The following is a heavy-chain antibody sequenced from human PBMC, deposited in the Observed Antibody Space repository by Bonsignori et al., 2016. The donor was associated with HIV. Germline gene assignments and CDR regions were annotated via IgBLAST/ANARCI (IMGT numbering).Heavy chain of an antibody. CDR2: IKQDGSEK. J-gene: IGHJ4*02. V-gene: IGHV3-7*01. CDR3: ARDPRPPGHDILTGSNPYYFDY. CDR1: GFTFSSYW. D-gene: IGHD3-9*01. Sequence: GESLKISCAASGFTFSSYWMTWVRQAPGKGLEWVANIKQDGSEKYFVDSVKGRFTISRDNAKNSLYLQMNSLRAEDTAVYYCARDPRPPGHDILTGSNPYYFDYWGQGTLVTVSS.